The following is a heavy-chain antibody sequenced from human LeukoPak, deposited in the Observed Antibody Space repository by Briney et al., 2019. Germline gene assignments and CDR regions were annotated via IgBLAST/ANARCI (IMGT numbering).Heavy chain of an antibody. V-gene: IGHV1-18*01. D-gene: IGHD3-10*01. CDR2: ISAYNGNT. J-gene: IGHJ5*02. CDR3: ARELVTLQWFGERSNNWFDP. Sequence: GASVKVSCKASGYTFTSYGISWVRQAPGQGLEWMGWISAYNGNTNYAQKLQGRVTMTTDTSTSTAYMELRSLRSDDTAVYYCARELVTLQWFGERSNNWFDPWGQGTLVTVSS. CDR1: GYTFTSYG.